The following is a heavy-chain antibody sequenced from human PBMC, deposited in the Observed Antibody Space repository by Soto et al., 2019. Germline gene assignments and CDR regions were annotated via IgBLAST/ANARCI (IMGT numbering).Heavy chain of an antibody. V-gene: IGHV3-7*01. CDR1: EFSFRSYW. J-gene: IGHJ4*02. D-gene: IGHD3-10*01. Sequence: GGSLRLSCAASEFSFRSYWMTWVRQAPGKGLEWVALINEDGSQKYYVGSVKGRFIISRDNAKDSVYMQMDSLRAGDTAVYFCARVGRDGWDFDHWGQGTLVTVSS. CDR3: ARVGRDGWDFDH. CDR2: INEDGSQK.